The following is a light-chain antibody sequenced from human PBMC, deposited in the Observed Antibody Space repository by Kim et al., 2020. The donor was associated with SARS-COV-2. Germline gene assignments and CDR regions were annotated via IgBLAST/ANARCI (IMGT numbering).Light chain of an antibody. V-gene: IGLV3-1*01. Sequence: VSPEQTASITCSGDKVGDKYACWYQQKPGQSPVLVIYQDSKRPSGIPERFSGSNSGNTATLTISGTQAMDEADYYCQAWDSSTGGVLGGGTQLTVL. J-gene: IGLJ2*01. CDR2: QDS. CDR1: KVGDKY. CDR3: QAWDSSTGGV.